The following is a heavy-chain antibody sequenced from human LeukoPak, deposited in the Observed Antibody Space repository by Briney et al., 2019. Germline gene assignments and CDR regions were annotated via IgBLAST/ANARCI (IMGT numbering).Heavy chain of an antibody. D-gene: IGHD3-22*01. J-gene: IGHJ4*02. CDR1: GFTVSSNC. V-gene: IGHV3-21*01. Sequence: GGSLRLSCAASGFTVSSNCMNWVRQAPGKGLEWVSSISSSSSYIYYADSVKGRFTISRDNAKNSLYLQMNSLRAEDTAVYYCARDMYYYDSSGSPYYFDYWGQGTLVTVSS. CDR2: ISSSSSYI. CDR3: ARDMYYYDSSGSPYYFDY.